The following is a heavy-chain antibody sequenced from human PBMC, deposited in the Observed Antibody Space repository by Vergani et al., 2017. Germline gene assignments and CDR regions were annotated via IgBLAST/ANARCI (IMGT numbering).Heavy chain of an antibody. J-gene: IGHJ5*02. CDR3: ARDWENYLVDP. Sequence: QVQLVQSGAEVKKPGASVKVSCKVSGYTLTELSMHWVRQAPGKGLEWMGWINPNSGGTNYAQKFQGRVTMTRDTSISTAYMELSRLRSDDTAVYYCARDWENYLVDPWGQGTLVTVSS. D-gene: IGHD2/OR15-2a*01. CDR2: INPNSGGT. CDR1: GYTLTELS. V-gene: IGHV1-2*02.